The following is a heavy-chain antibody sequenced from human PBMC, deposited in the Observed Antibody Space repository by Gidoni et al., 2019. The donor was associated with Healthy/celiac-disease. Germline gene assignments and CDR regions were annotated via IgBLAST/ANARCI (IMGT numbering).Heavy chain of an antibody. D-gene: IGHD5-18*01. J-gene: IGHJ6*02. CDR3: ARDIYSYGFTLGGMDV. CDR1: GYTFTGYY. CDR2: INPNSGGT. V-gene: IGHV1-2*02. Sequence: QVQLVQSGAEVKKPGASVTVSCKASGYTFTGYYMHWVRQAPGQGLEWMGWINPNSGGTNYAQKFQGRVTMTRDTSISTAYMELSRLRSDDTAVYYCARDIYSYGFTLGGMDVWGQGTTVTVSS.